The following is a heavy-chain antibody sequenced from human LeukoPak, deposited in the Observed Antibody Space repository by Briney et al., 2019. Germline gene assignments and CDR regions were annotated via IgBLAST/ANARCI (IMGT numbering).Heavy chain of an antibody. J-gene: IGHJ4*02. Sequence: GGSLRLSCAASGFTFTNFWMNWLRQAPGEGLEWVANINQDGGAKNYVDSVKGRFTISRDNAKNSLYLQMNNLRVEDTAVYYCARERVTTTSFDYWGQGVLVTVSS. CDR1: GFTFTNFW. CDR3: ARERVTTTSFDY. D-gene: IGHD2/OR15-2a*01. CDR2: INQDGGAK. V-gene: IGHV3-7*01.